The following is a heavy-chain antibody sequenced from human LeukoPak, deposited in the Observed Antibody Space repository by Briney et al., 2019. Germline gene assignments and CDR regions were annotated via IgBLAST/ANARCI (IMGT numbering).Heavy chain of an antibody. CDR1: GFTFSDYE. J-gene: IGHJ4*02. D-gene: IGHD2-15*01. Sequence: GGSLRLSCAASGFTFSDYEMNWVRQAPGKGLDWLSYISRSGTTIYYADSVKGRFTISRDNAKNSLYLQMNSLRAEDTAVYYCARDLGVLSVPMPDYWGQGTLVTVSS. CDR2: ISRSGTTI. CDR3: ARDLGVLSVPMPDY. V-gene: IGHV3-48*03.